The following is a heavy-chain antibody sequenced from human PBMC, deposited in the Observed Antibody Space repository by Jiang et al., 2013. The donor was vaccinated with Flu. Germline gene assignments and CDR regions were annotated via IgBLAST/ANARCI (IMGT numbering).Heavy chain of an antibody. CDR3: TTGGSLPHY. Sequence: QLLESGGGLVKPGGSLRLSCAASGFTFSDAWMSWVRQAPGKGLEWVGRIKTKTGGGTTDYTAPVKGRFTISRDDSKNTLYLQMNSLKTEDTAVYYCTTGGSLPHYWGQGTLVTVSS. CDR2: IKTKTGGGTT. CDR1: GFTFSDAW. J-gene: IGHJ4*02. D-gene: IGHD2-15*01. V-gene: IGHV3-15*01.